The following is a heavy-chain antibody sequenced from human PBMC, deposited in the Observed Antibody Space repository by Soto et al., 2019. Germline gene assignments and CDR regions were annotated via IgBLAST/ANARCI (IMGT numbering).Heavy chain of an antibody. CDR1: GFTFSNYA. Sequence: EVQMLESGGDLVQPGGSLRLSCAASGFTFSNYAMSWVRQAPGKGLEWVSAIGHSGDDTNYADSVKGRFTISRDNSKNTLYLQMNSLRAEDTAVYYCAKDWPSTRTPGLDCWGQGTLVTVSS. CDR3: AKDWPSTRTPGLDC. V-gene: IGHV3-23*01. D-gene: IGHD2-2*01. CDR2: IGHSGDDT. J-gene: IGHJ4*02.